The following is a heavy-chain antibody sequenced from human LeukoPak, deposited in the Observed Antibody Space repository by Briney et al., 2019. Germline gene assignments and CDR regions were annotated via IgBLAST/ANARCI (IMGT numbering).Heavy chain of an antibody. Sequence: ASVKVSCKASGYTFTSYGISWVRQAPGQGLEWMGWISAYNGNTNYAQKLQGRVTMTTDTSTSTAYMELRSLRSDDTAVYYCARTDSSSWSLGYYYYYYYMDVWGKGTTVTVSS. D-gene: IGHD6-13*01. J-gene: IGHJ6*03. CDR1: GYTFTSYG. CDR2: ISAYNGNT. CDR3: ARTDSSSWSLGYYYYYYYMDV. V-gene: IGHV1-18*01.